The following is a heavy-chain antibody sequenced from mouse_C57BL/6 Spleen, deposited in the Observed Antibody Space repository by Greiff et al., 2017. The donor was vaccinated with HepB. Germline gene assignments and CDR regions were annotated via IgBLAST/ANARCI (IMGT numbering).Heavy chain of an antibody. V-gene: IGHV5-4*01. D-gene: IGHD4-1*01. CDR2: ISDGGSYT. Sequence: EVQLQESGGGLVKPGGSLKLSCAASGFTFSSYAMSWVRQTPEKRLEWVATISDGGSYTYYPDNVKGRFTISRDNAKNSLYLQMSHLKSEDTAVYYCARDRGTGGYFDVWGTGTTVTVSS. J-gene: IGHJ1*03. CDR1: GFTFSSYA. CDR3: ARDRGTGGYFDV.